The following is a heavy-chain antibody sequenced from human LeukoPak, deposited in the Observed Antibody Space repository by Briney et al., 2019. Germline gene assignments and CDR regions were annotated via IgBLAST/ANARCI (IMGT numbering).Heavy chain of an antibody. D-gene: IGHD3-22*01. CDR2: IYTSGGT. V-gene: IGHV4-4*07. J-gene: IGHJ3*02. CDR1: GGSINTYY. Sequence: PSETLSLTCTVSGGSINTYYWTWIRQPAGKGLEWIGRIYTSGGTNYNPSLKSRVTMSVDMSKNQFSLKLSSVTAADTAVYYCARDLGSSGYYRIEGAFDIWGQGTMVTVSS. CDR3: ARDLGSSGYYRIEGAFDI.